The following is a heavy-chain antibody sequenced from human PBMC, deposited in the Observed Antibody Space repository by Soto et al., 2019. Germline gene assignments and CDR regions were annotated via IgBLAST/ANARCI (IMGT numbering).Heavy chain of an antibody. V-gene: IGHV4-59*01. CDR2: IYYSGST. CDR3: ARWRAAAGTFDY. Sequence: SETLSLTCTVSGGSISSYYWSWIRQPPGKGLEWIGYIYYSGSTNYNPSLKSRVTISVDTSKNQFSLKLSSVTAADTAVYYCARWRAAAGTFDYWGQGTLVTVSS. J-gene: IGHJ4*02. CDR1: GGSISSYY. D-gene: IGHD6-13*01.